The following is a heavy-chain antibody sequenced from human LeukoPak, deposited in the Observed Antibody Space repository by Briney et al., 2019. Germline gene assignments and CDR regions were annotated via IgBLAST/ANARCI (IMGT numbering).Heavy chain of an antibody. CDR2: ISTSGSS. Sequence: SETLSLTCTVSGGSISNYYWSWLRQPAGKGLEGIGRISTSGSSNYNPSLKSRVTMSVDTSKNQFSLNLSSVTAADTAVYYCARDSMTTVITPEFDFWGQGTLVTVSS. D-gene: IGHD4-23*01. J-gene: IGHJ4*02. CDR1: GGSISNYY. V-gene: IGHV4-4*07. CDR3: ARDSMTTVITPEFDF.